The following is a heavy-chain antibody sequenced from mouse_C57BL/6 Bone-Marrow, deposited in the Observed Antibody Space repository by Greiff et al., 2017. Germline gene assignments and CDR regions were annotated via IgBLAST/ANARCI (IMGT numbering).Heavy chain of an antibody. CDR3: AIDGSSAYYAMDY. V-gene: IGHV1-74*01. CDR1: GYTFTSYW. Sequence: VQLQQPGAELVKPGASVKVSCKASGYTFTSYWMHWVKQRPGQGLEWIGRIHPSDSDTNYNQKFKGKATLTVDKSSSTAYMQLSSLTSEDSAVYYCAIDGSSAYYAMDYWGQGTSVTVSS. CDR2: IHPSDSDT. D-gene: IGHD1-1*01. J-gene: IGHJ4*01.